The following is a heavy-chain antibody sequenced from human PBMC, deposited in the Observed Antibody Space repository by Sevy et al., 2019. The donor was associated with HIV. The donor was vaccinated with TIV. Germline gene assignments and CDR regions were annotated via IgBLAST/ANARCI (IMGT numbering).Heavy chain of an antibody. CDR1: GGSISPYY. V-gene: IGHV4-4*07. CDR3: ARMTRGFDY. CDR2: IYTSGSTT. Sequence: SETLSLTCTVSGGSISPYYWIWTRQPAGKGLEWIGRIYTSGSTTNYNPSLKSRVSMSVDTSKNQFSLKLTSVTAADTAVYYCARMTRGFDYRGQGILVTVSS. J-gene: IGHJ4*02.